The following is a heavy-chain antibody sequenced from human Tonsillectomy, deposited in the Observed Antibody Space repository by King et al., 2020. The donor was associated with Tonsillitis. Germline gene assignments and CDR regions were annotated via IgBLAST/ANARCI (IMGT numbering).Heavy chain of an antibody. CDR1: GFSFSSYA. J-gene: IGHJ6*02. D-gene: IGHD3-9*01. CDR2: IRGSGGST. V-gene: IGHV3-23*04. CDR3: AVTGVPNYYYYYGMDV. Sequence: VQLVESGGGLVQPGGSLRLSCAASGFSFSSYAMSWVRQAPGKGLEWVSAIRGSGGSTFYAESVKGRFTISRDNSKKTLYLQMNSLRVEDTAVYYCAVTGVPNYYYYYGMDVWGQGTTATVSS.